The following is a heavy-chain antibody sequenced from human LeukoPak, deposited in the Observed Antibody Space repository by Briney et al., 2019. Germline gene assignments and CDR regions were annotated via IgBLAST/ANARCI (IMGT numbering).Heavy chain of an antibody. CDR2: ISGSGGST. V-gene: IGHV3-23*01. D-gene: IGHD3/OR15-3a*01. CDR3: AKDLGPGIDAFDI. Sequence: GGSLRLSCAASGFTFSSYAMSWVRQAPGKGLEWVSAISGSGGSTYYADSVKGRFTISRDNSKNTPYLQMNSLRAEDTAVYYCAKDLGPGIDAFDIWGQGTMVTVSS. J-gene: IGHJ3*02. CDR1: GFTFSSYA.